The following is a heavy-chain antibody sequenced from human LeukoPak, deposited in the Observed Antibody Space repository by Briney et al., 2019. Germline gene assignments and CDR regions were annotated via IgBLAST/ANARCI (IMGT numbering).Heavy chain of an antibody. Sequence: PGGSLRLSCVVSGLTFNKYAMSWLRQPPGKGLEWVSAISGSGGSTFYADSVKGRFTISKDSSKNTLFLQLNSLRVEDTAVYYCAKETELTVSALFDYWGQGTMVTVSS. J-gene: IGHJ4*02. V-gene: IGHV3-23*01. CDR1: GLTFNKYA. CDR3: AKETELTVSALFDY. CDR2: ISGSGGST. D-gene: IGHD2-21*02.